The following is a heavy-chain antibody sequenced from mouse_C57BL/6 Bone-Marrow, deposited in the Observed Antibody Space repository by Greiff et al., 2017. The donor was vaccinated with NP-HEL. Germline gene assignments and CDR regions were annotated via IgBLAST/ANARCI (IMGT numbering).Heavy chain of an antibody. D-gene: IGHD1-1*01. V-gene: IGHV8-8*01. J-gene: IGHJ2*01. CDR3: ARMGYYYGSSPYY. CDR2: LWWDDDK. Sequence: VMLVESGPGILQPSQTLSLTCSFSGFSLSTFGMGVGWIRQPSGKGLEWLAHLWWDDDKYYNPALKSRLTISKDTSKNQVFLKIANVDTADTATYYCARMGYYYGSSPYYWGQGTTLTVSS. CDR1: GFSLSTFGMG.